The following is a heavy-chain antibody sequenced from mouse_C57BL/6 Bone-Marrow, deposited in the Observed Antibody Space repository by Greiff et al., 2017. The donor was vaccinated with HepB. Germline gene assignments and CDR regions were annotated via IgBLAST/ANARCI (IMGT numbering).Heavy chain of an antibody. J-gene: IGHJ1*03. V-gene: IGHV5-9-1*02. CDR1: GFTFSSYA. Sequence: EVMLVESGEGLVKPGGSLKLSCAASGFTFSSYAMSWVRQTPEKRLEWVAYISSGGDYIYYADTVKGRFTTSRDNARNTLYLQMSSLKSEDTAMYYCTRGETTVVATPYDVWGTGTTVTVSS. CDR2: ISSGGDYI. D-gene: IGHD1-1*01. CDR3: TRGETTVVATPYDV.